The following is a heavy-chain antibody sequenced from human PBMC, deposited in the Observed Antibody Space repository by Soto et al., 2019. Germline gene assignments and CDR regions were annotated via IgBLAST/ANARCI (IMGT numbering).Heavy chain of an antibody. V-gene: IGHV4-59*08. CDR1: SGSISSYS. J-gene: IGHJ4*02. D-gene: IGHD3-22*01. CDR3: TGWSSELTTGSRDFFDY. Sequence: HVQLQESGPGLVKPSETLSLTCTVSSGSISSYSWSWVRQPTGKGLEWIGYIYNSVNTTYNPSRKSRATISEDTSKNHMSLNLSSVTDADTAVYYCTGWSSELTTGSRDFFDYWGQGTLVIVSS. CDR2: IYNSVNT.